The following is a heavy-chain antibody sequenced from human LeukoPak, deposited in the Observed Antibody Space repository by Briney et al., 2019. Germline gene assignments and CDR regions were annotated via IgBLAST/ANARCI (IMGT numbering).Heavy chain of an antibody. J-gene: IGHJ4*02. V-gene: IGHV3-74*01. Sequence: PGGSLRLSCAASGFSFSSHWAHWVRQAPGKGLVWVSRISDDGSYTSNVDSVKGRFTTSRDNVNNMLYLHMNSLRAEDTAVYYCASFGISWRSSYWGQGTLVTVSS. CDR3: ASFGISWRSSY. D-gene: IGHD2-21*01. CDR1: GFSFSSHW. CDR2: ISDDGSYT.